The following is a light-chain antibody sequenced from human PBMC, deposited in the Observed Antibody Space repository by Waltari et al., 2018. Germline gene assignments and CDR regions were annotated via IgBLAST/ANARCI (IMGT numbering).Light chain of an antibody. Sequence: DIQMTQSPSSVSASVGDRVTISCRASQGINTWLAWYQQKPGKAPNLLIYAASSLRSGVPSRVSGSGSGTDFTLTINSLQPEDFATYYCQQADSFPVTFGQGTRLEI. J-gene: IGKJ5*01. CDR3: QQADSFPVT. CDR2: AAS. V-gene: IGKV1-12*01. CDR1: QGINTW.